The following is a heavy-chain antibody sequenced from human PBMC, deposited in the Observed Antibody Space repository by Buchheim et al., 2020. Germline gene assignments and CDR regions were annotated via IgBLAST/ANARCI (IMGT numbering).Heavy chain of an antibody. CDR1: GVTFSNFA. D-gene: IGHD3-16*01. CDR3: AKKPLRGSWYFDL. CDR2: ISVSCVST. Sequence: EVQLVESGGGLVQPGGSLRLTCAASGVTFSNFALNWVCLAPGKGMEWVSAISVSCVSTYYADSVKGRFTISSVNSNNTLFLQMNSLRAEDTALYYCAKKPLRGSWYFDLWGRGTL. J-gene: IGHJ2*01. V-gene: IGHV3-23*04.